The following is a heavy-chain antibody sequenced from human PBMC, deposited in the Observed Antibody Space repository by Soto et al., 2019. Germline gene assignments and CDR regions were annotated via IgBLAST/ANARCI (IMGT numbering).Heavy chain of an antibody. CDR2: IYWNDDE. D-gene: IGHD2-21*02. J-gene: IGHJ5*02. Sequence: QITLKESGPTLVKPTQTLTLTCTFSGFSLSTSGEGVGWIRQSPGKALEWLALIYWNDDERYSPSLRSRLTMTKDTSKNQVVLTMTNMDPVDTATYYCAHSKGGGNSAWFDPWGQGTLVTVSS. CDR3: AHSKGGGNSAWFDP. V-gene: IGHV2-5*01. CDR1: GFSLSTSGEG.